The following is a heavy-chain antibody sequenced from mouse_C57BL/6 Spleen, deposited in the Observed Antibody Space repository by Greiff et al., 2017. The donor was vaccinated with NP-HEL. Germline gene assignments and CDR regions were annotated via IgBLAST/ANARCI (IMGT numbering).Heavy chain of an antibody. Sequence: EVMLVESGGGLVKPGGSLKLSCAASGFTFSDYGMHWVRQAPEKGLEWVAYISSGSSTIYYADTVKGRFTISRDNAKNTLFLQMTSLRSEDTAMYYCARGRYYDYGGRAMDYWGQGTSVTVSS. V-gene: IGHV5-17*01. CDR2: ISSGSSTI. D-gene: IGHD2-4*01. CDR1: GFTFSDYG. CDR3: ARGRYYDYGGRAMDY. J-gene: IGHJ4*01.